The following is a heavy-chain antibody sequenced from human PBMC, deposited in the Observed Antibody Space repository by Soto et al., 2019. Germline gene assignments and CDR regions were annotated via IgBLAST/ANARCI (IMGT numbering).Heavy chain of an antibody. J-gene: IGHJ6*02. CDR3: ARALGGYCYGFSALGYYGMDC. Sequence: HPGGSLRLSCAASGFTFSSYWMHWVRQAPGKGLVWVSRINSDGSSTSYADSVKGRFTISRDNAKNTLYLQMNSLRAEDTAVYYCARALGGYCYGFSALGYYGMDCWGQGTTVTVSS. CDR1: GFTFSSYW. CDR2: INSDGSST. D-gene: IGHD5-18*01. V-gene: IGHV3-74*01.